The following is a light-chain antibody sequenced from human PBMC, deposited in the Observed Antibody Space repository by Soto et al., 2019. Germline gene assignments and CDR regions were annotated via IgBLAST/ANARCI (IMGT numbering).Light chain of an antibody. Sequence: DIQMTQSPSSLSASVGDRVTITCRASQSISSYLNWYQQKPGKAPKLLIYAASSLQSGVPSRFNGSGSVTDFALTISSLQPEDFATYYCQQSYSTPITFGQGTRLEIK. V-gene: IGKV1-39*01. J-gene: IGKJ5*01. CDR1: QSISSY. CDR3: QQSYSTPIT. CDR2: AAS.